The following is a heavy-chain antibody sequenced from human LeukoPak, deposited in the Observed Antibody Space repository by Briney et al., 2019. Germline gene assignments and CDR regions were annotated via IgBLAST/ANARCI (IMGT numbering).Heavy chain of an antibody. D-gene: IGHD1-1*01. J-gene: IGHJ1*01. Sequence: GASVKVSCKASGYTFTSYYMHWVRQGPGQGLEWLGWITLNSGDTHYAQKFQGRLTMTSDTSISTGYMELSRLQFDDTAVYYCAREGQLGLDNWGQGTLVTVSS. CDR1: GYTFTSYY. CDR3: AREGQLGLDN. CDR2: ITLNSGDT. V-gene: IGHV1-2*02.